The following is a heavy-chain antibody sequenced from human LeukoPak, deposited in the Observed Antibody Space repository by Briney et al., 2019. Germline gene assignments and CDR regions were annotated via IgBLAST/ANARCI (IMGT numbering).Heavy chain of an antibody. J-gene: IGHJ6*04. D-gene: IGHD4-17*01. CDR3: ARTPATVTTWADGMDV. V-gene: IGHV1-69*06. CDR2: IIPIFGTA. Sequence: SVKVSCKASGGTFSSYAISWVRQAPGQGLEWMGGIIPIFGTANYAQKFQGRVTITADKSTSTAYMELNSLRSEDTAVYYCARTPATVTTWADGMDVWGKGTTVTVSS. CDR1: GGTFSSYA.